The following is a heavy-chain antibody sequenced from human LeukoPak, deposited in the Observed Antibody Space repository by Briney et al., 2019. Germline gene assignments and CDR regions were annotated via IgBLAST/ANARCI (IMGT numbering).Heavy chain of an antibody. CDR3: AREDPQTTVPEGMDV. D-gene: IGHD4-17*01. CDR2: IYYSGTT. Sequence: SETLSLTCTVSGGSISHYYWSWIRQSPGKGLEWIGYIYYSGTTNYNPSLKSRVTISVDTSRNQFSLQLRSVTAADTAVYYCAREDPQTTVPEGMDVWGQGATVIVSS. J-gene: IGHJ6*02. V-gene: IGHV4-59*01. CDR1: GGSISHYY.